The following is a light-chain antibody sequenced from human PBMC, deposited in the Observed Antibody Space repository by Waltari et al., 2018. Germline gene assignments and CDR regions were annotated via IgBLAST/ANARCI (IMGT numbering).Light chain of an antibody. J-gene: IGKJ1*01. V-gene: IGKV4-1*01. CDR3: QQYYSTPWT. CDR2: WAS. CDR1: SVLYSSNNKNY. Sequence: SVLYSSNNKNYVAGYQQKPGQPPKLLIYWASTRESGVPDRFSGSGSGTDFTLTISSLQAEDVAVYYCQQYYSTPWTFGQGTKVEIK.